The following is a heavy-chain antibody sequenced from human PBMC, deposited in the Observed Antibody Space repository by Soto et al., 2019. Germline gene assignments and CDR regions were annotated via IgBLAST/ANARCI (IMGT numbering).Heavy chain of an antibody. J-gene: IGHJ4*02. D-gene: IGHD3-22*01. CDR2: IYHSGST. CDR1: GGSISSGGYS. V-gene: IGHV4-30-2*01. Sequence: PSETLSLTCAVSGGSISSGGYSWSWIRQPPGKGLEWIGYIYHSGSTYYNPSLKSRVTISVDRSKNQFSLKLSSVTAADTAVYYCARVSGDSSGYYPRFDYWGQGTLVTSP. CDR3: ARVSGDSSGYYPRFDY.